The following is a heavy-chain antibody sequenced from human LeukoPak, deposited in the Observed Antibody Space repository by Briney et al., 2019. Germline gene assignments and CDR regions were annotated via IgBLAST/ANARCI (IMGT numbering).Heavy chain of an antibody. D-gene: IGHD6-13*01. V-gene: IGHV1-2*04. J-gene: IGHJ4*02. CDR2: INPNSGGT. Sequence: ASVKVSCKASGGTFSSYAISWVRQAPGQGLEWMGWINPNSGGTNYAQKFQGWVTMTRDTSISTAYMELSRLRSDDTAVYYCARATGSSSFPYYFDYWGQGTLVTVSS. CDR1: GGTFSSYA. CDR3: ARATGSSSFPYYFDY.